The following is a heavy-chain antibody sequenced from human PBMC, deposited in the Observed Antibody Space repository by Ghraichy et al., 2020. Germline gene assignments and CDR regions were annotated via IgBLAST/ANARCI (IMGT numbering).Heavy chain of an antibody. CDR3: ARRPAGTMRGCAFDY. CDR1: GASISRGSYS. V-gene: IGHV4-39*01. CDR2: IYYSGST. J-gene: IGHJ4*02. Sequence: SESLSLTCTVSGASISRGSYSWGWIRQPPGKGLEWIGSIYYSGSTYYNPSLKSRVTMSVDTSKNQFSLNLRSVTAADTAVYYCARRPAGTMRGCAFDYWGQGTLVTV. D-gene: IGHD6-13*01.